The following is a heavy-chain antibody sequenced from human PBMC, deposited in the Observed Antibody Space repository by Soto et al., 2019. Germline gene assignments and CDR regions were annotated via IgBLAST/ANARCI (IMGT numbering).Heavy chain of an antibody. CDR2: IYSSGST. CDR1: GGSFSGYY. V-gene: IGHV4-34*10. CDR3: ALASVTADWGFDF. Sequence: SETLSLTCAVYGGSFSGYYWTWIRQPPGKRLEWIGYIYSSGSTYYNPSLRSRVTMSVDTSSNQFSLKLSSVTAVDTAVYYCALASVTADWGFDFWGPGTLVT. D-gene: IGHD2-21*02. J-gene: IGHJ4*02.